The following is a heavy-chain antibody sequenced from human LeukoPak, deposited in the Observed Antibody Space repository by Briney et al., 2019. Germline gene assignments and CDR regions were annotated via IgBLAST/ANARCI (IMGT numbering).Heavy chain of an antibody. CDR2: INHSGST. D-gene: IGHD2-2*01. J-gene: IGHJ6*03. Sequence: KTSETLSLTCAVYGGSFSGYYWSWIRQPPGKGLEWIGEINHSGSTNYNPSLKSRVTISVDTSKNQFSLKLSSVTAADTAVYYCARVEGYCSSNRCFPGDQNYHYFYMDVWGKGTTVTVSS. V-gene: IGHV4-34*01. CDR3: ARVEGYCSSNRCFPGDQNYHYFYMDV. CDR1: GGSFSGYY.